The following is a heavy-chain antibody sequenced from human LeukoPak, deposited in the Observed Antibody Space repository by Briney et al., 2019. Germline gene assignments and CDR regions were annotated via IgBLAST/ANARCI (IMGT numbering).Heavy chain of an antibody. CDR3: ACGYRYFDY. CDR1: GFTFSSYW. V-gene: IGHV3-74*01. CDR2: INTDGSST. J-gene: IGHJ4*02. D-gene: IGHD5-12*01. Sequence: GGSLRLSCAASGFTFSSYWMHWVRQAPGKGLVWVSRINTDGSSTNYADSVKGRFTISRDNANNTPYMQMNSLRADDTAVYYCACGYRYFDYWGQGTLVTVSS.